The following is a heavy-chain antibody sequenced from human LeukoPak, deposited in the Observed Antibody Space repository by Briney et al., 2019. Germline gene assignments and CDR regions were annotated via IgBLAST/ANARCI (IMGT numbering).Heavy chain of an antibody. CDR1: GYTFTGYY. CDR3: ASRYGSGSPNFDY. J-gene: IGHJ4*02. D-gene: IGHD3-10*01. V-gene: IGHV1-2*02. CDR2: INPNSGGT. Sequence: ASVTVSCKASGYTFTGYYMHWVRQAPGQGLEWMGWINPNSGGTNYAQKFQGRVTMTRDTSISTAYMELSRLRSDDTAVYYCASRYGSGSPNFDYWGQGTLVSVCS.